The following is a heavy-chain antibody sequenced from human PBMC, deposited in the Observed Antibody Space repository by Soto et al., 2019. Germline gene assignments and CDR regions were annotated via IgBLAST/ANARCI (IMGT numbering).Heavy chain of an antibody. V-gene: IGHV1-2*04. CDR1: GYTFTGYY. CDR3: ARDRVVVVPAATTGVYYYGMDV. CDR2: INPNSGGT. Sequence: QVQLVQSGAEVKKPGASVKVSCKASGYTFTGYYMHWVRQAPGQGHEWMGWINPNSGGTNYAQKFQGWVTMTRDTSISTAYMELSRLRSDDTAVYYCARDRVVVVPAATTGVYYYGMDVWGQGTTVTVSS. J-gene: IGHJ6*02. D-gene: IGHD2-2*01.